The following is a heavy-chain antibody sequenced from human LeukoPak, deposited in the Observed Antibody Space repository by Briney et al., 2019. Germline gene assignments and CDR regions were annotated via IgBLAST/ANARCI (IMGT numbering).Heavy chain of an antibody. V-gene: IGHV3-48*01. CDR1: GFTFSSYS. J-gene: IGHJ6*02. CDR3: ARDGDSSGYYGRYYYYGMDV. Sequence: GGSLRLSCAASGFTFSSYSMNWVRQAPGKGLEWVSYISGSSSTTYYADSVKGRFTISRDNSKNTLYLQMNSLRAEDTALYYCARDGDSSGYYGRYYYYGMDVWGQGTTVTVSS. D-gene: IGHD3-22*01. CDR2: ISGSSSTT.